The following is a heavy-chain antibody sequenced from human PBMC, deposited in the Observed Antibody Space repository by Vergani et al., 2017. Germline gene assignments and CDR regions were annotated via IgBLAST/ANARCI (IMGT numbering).Heavy chain of an antibody. CDR1: GGSISSYYW. D-gene: IGHD6-6*01. CDR2: IFSNDEK. J-gene: IGHJ4*02. Sequence: QESGPGLVKPSETLSLTCTVSGGSISSYYWSWIRQPPGKGLEWLAHIFSNDEKSYSTSLKSRLTISKDTSKSQVVLTMTNMDPVDTATYYCARIREYSSSSDYFDYWGQGTLVTVSS. CDR3: ARIREYSSSSDYFDY. V-gene: IGHV2-26*01.